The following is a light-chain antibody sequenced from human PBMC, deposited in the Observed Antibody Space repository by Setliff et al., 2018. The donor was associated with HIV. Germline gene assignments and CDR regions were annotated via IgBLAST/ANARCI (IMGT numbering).Light chain of an antibody. Sequence: DIVMTQSPDSLAVSLGERATINCKSSQNILYSSSNQNYLAWYQQIPGQPPKLLIYWTSTRESGVPDRFSGSGSGTDFTLTISSLQAEDVAVYYCQQYFSTPWTFGQGTKVDIK. J-gene: IGKJ1*01. CDR1: QNILYSSSNQNY. V-gene: IGKV4-1*01. CDR2: WTS. CDR3: QQYFSTPWT.